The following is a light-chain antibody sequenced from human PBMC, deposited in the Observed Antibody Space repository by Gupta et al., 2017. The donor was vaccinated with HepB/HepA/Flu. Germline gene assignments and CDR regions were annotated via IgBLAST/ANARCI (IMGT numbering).Light chain of an antibody. V-gene: IGKV1-39*01. Sequence: DSQMTQFPSSLSASVGDRVTITCRASQSISSYLNWYQQKSGKAPKLLIYAAFSLQSGVPSRFSGSGSGTDFTLTISSRQQEDFATYYCQQSDSTPQITFGQGTQLEIK. CDR3: QQSDSTPQIT. CDR2: AAF. J-gene: IGKJ5*01. CDR1: QSISSY.